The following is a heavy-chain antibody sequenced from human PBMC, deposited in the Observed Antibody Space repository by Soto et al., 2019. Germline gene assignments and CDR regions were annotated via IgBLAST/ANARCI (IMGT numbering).Heavy chain of an antibody. CDR3: AREGNLGRWIQPLAS. V-gene: IGHV4-59*01. Sequence: QVQLQVSGPGLVKPSETLSLTCTVSGDSISSYSWSWIRQPPGKGLEWIGNIHYNGNTKYSPSLKRRVTMSVDTTKNHFSLRLISVTTADTAVYFCAREGNLGRWIQPLASWGQGTLVTVSS. CDR1: GDSISSYS. J-gene: IGHJ4*02. CDR2: IHYNGNT. D-gene: IGHD2-2*03.